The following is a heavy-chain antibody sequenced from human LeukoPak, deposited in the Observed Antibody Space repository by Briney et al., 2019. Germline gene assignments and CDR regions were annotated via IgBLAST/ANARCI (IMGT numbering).Heavy chain of an antibody. CDR1: GYTFTNYA. Sequence: ASVKVSCKASGYTFTNYAMNWVRQAPGQGLEWMGWINTNTGNPTYAQGFTGRFVFSLDTSATTAYLQISSLKAEDTAVYYCARDMGGEAFDIWGQGTMVTVSS. J-gene: IGHJ3*02. V-gene: IGHV7-4-1*02. CDR3: ARDMGGEAFDI. CDR2: INTNTGNP. D-gene: IGHD3-16*01.